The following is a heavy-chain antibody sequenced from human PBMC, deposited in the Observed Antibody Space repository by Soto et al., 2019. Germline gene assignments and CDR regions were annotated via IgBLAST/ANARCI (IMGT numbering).Heavy chain of an antibody. CDR1: GYTFPSYG. V-gene: IGHV1-18*01. CDR3: GGGRYGDY. D-gene: IGHD1-1*01. CDR2: MCAHNGNT. Sequence: QVHLVQSGAEVKKPGASVKVSCKASGYTFPSYGITWVRQAAGQGLEWMGWMCAHNGNTDYALKLQGRVIETRHTPTSTAYMELRSLISDDTAVYYCGGGRYGDYWGQGALVTVSS. J-gene: IGHJ4*02.